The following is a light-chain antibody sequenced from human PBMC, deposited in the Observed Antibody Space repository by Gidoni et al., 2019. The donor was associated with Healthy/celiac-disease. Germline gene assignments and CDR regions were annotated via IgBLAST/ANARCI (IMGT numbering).Light chain of an antibody. CDR3: QQLNSYGGLT. Sequence: DIQLTQSPSFLSASVGERVTITCRASQGISSYLAWYQQKPGNAPKLLIYAASTLQSGVPSRFSGSGSGTEFTLTISSLQPEDFATYYCQQLNSYGGLTFGPGTKVDIK. J-gene: IGKJ3*01. CDR2: AAS. CDR1: QGISSY. V-gene: IGKV1-9*01.